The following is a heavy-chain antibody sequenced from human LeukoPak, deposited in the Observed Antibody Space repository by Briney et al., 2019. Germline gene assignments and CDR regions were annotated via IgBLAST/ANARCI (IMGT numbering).Heavy chain of an antibody. D-gene: IGHD4-23*01. J-gene: IGHJ4*02. CDR3: ARGDTVVSFDY. CDR1: GGSISSYY. V-gene: IGHV4-59*12. Sequence: SETLSLTCTVSGGSISSYYWSWIRQPPGKGLEWIGYIFCSGSTNYNPSLKSRVTISVDTSKNQFSLKLSSVTAADTAVYYCARGDTVVSFDYWGQGTLVTVSS. CDR2: IFCSGST.